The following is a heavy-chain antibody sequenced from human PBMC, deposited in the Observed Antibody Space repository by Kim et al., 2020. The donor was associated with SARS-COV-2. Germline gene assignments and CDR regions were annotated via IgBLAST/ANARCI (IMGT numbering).Heavy chain of an antibody. Sequence: GWSLRLSCAASGFTVNTNYMSWVRQAPGKGLEWVSVIYSGGNTFYADSVKGRFTISRDTSKNTLYLQMNNLRAEDRAVYYCAGARYSSGWYRFDYWGQGT. V-gene: IGHV3-53*01. CDR3: AGARYSSGWYRFDY. CDR1: GFTVNTNY. D-gene: IGHD6-19*01. J-gene: IGHJ4*02. CDR2: IYSGGNT.